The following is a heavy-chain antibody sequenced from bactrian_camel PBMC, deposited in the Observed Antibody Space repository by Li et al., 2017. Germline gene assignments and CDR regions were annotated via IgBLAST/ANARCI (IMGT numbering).Heavy chain of an antibody. V-gene: IGHV3S53*01. Sequence: HVQLVESGGGSVQTGGSLRLSCAASGYTYSGCSMDWYRQAPGKERELISTIFDRDNTWYPDSVKGRFTISRDNAKNTVYLQMNDLKPEDTALYYCATAATGSWNPAFGYWGQGTQVTVS. D-gene: IGHD6*01. CDR2: IFDRDNT. CDR1: GYTYSGCS. J-gene: IGHJ6*01. CDR3: ATAATGSWNPAFGY.